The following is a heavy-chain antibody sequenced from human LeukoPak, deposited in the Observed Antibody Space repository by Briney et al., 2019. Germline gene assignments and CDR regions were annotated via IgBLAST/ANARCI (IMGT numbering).Heavy chain of an antibody. CDR1: GFTFSSYA. V-gene: IGHV3-30*04. J-gene: IGHJ4*02. CDR2: ISYDGSNK. D-gene: IGHD3-9*01. CDR3: AGRYYDVLTGGREGFDY. Sequence: PGGSLRLSCAASGFTFSSYAMHWVRQAPGKGLEWVAVISYDGSNKYYADSVKGRFTISRDNSKNKLYLQMNSLRAEDTAVYYCAGRYYDVLTGGREGFDYWGQGTLVTVSS.